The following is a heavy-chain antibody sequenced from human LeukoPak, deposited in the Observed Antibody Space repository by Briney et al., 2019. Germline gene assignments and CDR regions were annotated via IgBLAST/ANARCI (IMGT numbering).Heavy chain of an antibody. CDR2: ISSSSSYI. V-gene: IGHV3-21*01. D-gene: IGHD6-13*01. CDR1: GFTFSSYS. J-gene: IGHJ5*02. Sequence: GGSLSLSCAASGFTFSSYSMNWVRQAPGKGLEWVSSISSSSSYIYYADSVKGRFTISRDNAKNSLYLQMNSLRAEDTAVYYCARASPGIGRPWGQGTLVTVSS. CDR3: ARASPGIGRP.